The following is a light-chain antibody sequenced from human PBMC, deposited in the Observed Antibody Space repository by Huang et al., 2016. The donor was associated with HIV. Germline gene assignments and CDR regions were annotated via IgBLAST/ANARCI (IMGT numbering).Light chain of an antibody. CDR3: MQVLQTPCT. CDR1: QSLLHSNGYNY. CDR2: LGS. Sequence: EIVMTQSPLSLPVTPGEPASISCRSSQSLLHSNGYNYLDWYLQKPGQSPQLLSYLGSNRAAGVPDRCSGSGSGTDFTLKISRVEAEDVGVYYCMQVLQTPCTFGQGTKLEIK. V-gene: IGKV2-28*01. J-gene: IGKJ2*02.